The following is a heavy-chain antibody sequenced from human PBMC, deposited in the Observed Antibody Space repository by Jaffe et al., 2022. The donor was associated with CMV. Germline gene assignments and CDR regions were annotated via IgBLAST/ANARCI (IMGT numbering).Heavy chain of an antibody. CDR2: TYYRSKWYN. Sequence: QVQLQQSGPGLVKPSQTLSLTCAISGDSVSSNSAAWNWIRQSPSRGLEWLGRTYYRSKWYNDYAVSVKSRITINPDTSKNQFSLQLNSVTPEDTAVYYCARDRFFGYSYGSNYYYYGMDVWGQGTTVTVSS. D-gene: IGHD5-18*01. V-gene: IGHV6-1*01. CDR1: GDSVSSNSAA. J-gene: IGHJ6*02. CDR3: ARDRFFGYSYGSNYYYYGMDV.